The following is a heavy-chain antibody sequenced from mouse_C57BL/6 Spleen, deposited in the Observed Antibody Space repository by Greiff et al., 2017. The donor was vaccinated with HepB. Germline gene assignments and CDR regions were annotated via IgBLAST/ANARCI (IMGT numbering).Heavy chain of an antibody. CDR3: ARRDGSSSTDV. CDR2: IYPGDGDT. J-gene: IGHJ1*03. V-gene: IGHV1-82*01. CDR1: GYAFSSSW. D-gene: IGHD1-1*01. Sequence: QVQLQQSGPELVKPGASVKISCKASGYAFSSSWMNWVKQRPGKGLEWIGRIYPGDGDTNYNGKFKGKATLTAEKSSSTAYMQLSSLTSEDSAVYFCARRDGSSSTDVWGTGTTVTVSS.